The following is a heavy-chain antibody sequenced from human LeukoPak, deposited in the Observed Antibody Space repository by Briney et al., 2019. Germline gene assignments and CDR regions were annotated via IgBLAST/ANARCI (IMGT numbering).Heavy chain of an antibody. D-gene: IGHD3-3*01. Sequence: GGSLRLSCAPSGFTFSRHGMHWVRQAPGKGLEWVAIISNDGSRKYYAHSVEGRFTISRDNSKNALYLQMDSLRAEDTAVYYCARDRAWNYFDYWGQGTLVTVSS. J-gene: IGHJ4*02. CDR1: GFTFSRHG. V-gene: IGHV3-30*03. CDR3: ARDRAWNYFDY. CDR2: ISNDGSRK.